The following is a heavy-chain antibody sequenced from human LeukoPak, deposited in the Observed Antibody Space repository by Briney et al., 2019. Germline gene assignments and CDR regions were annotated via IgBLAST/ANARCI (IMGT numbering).Heavy chain of an antibody. CDR2: IHANSGST. D-gene: IGHD6-13*01. CDR1: GYTFTGYY. Sequence: GASVKVSCKASGYTFTGYYMHWVRQAPGQGLEWMGWIHANSGSTNYAQKFQGRVTMTRDTSISTAYMELSRLRSDDTAVYYCARIAAAGMSVEDYWGQGTLVTVSS. CDR3: ARIAAAGMSVEDY. V-gene: IGHV1-2*02. J-gene: IGHJ4*02.